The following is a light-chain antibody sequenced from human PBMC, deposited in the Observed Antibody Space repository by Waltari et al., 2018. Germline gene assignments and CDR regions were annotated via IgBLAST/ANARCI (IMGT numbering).Light chain of an antibody. J-gene: IGKJ4*01. Sequence: ETVLTQSPATLPLSPGERATVSCRASQSVGRHLAWYQQKPGQAPRLLIYDASDRAADTPARFSGSGSGTDFTLTISSLEPEDFVVYYCQQRSTWPSVTFGGGTKVEIK. V-gene: IGKV3-11*01. CDR2: DAS. CDR3: QQRSTWPSVT. CDR1: QSVGRH.